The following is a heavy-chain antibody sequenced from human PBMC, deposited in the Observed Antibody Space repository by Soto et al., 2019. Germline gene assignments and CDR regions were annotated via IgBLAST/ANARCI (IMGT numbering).Heavy chain of an antibody. V-gene: IGHV3-48*01. J-gene: IGHJ4*02. D-gene: IGHD6-13*01. Sequence: EVQLVESGGGLVQPGGSLRLSCGVSGLTFRSYSFNWVRQAPGKGLEWVSYISDSGNTIYYADSVKGRFIISRDNAENSLYLQLNSLRAEDTAVYYCVRDLGGSRDADYWGQGTLVTVSS. CDR3: VRDLGGSRDADY. CDR1: GLTFRSYS. CDR2: ISDSGNTI.